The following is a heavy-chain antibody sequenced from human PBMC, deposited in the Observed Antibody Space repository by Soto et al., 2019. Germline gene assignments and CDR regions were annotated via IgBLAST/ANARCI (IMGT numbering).Heavy chain of an antibody. CDR1: GYTLTTYG. J-gene: IGHJ4*02. D-gene: IGHD1-1*01. CDR2: ISAYNDHT. CDR3: ARGTYFDY. Sequence: QVQLVQSGAEVKKPGASVKVSCKDAGYTLTTYGVSWVRQAPGQGLEWVGWISAYNDHTNYAQKCQGRVTMTTDTSTSTAYMELRSLRSDDTAVYYCARGTYFDYWGQGTLVTVSS. V-gene: IGHV1-18*01.